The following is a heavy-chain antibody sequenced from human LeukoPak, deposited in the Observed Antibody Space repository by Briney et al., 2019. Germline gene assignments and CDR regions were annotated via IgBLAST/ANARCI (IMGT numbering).Heavy chain of an antibody. J-gene: IGHJ4*02. D-gene: IGHD3-10*01. CDR3: ARVTYGSGTYGAFDY. V-gene: IGHV3-23*01. CDR2: ISDTGNT. CDR1: GFTLSSYA. Sequence: GGSLRLSCAASGFTLSSYAMSWVRQAPGKGLEWVSAISDTGNTYHADSVKGRFTISRDSSKNTLFLQMNRLRPEDAAVYYCARVTYGSGTYGAFDYWGQGTLVTVSS.